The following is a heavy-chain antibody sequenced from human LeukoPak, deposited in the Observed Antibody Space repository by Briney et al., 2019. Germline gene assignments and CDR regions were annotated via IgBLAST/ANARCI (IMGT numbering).Heavy chain of an antibody. J-gene: IGHJ3*02. CDR1: GFTFSSYA. CDR2: ISGSGGST. CDR3: ARDESGDNDAFDI. D-gene: IGHD2-21*01. V-gene: IGHV3-23*01. Sequence: GGSLRLSCAASGFTFSSYAMSWVRQAPGKGLEWVSAISGSGGSTYYADSVKGRFTISRDNSKNTLYLQMNSLRVEDTAVYYCARDESGDNDAFDIWGQGTMVTVSS.